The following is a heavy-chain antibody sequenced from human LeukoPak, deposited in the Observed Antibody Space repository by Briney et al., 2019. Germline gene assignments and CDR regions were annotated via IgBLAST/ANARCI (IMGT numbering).Heavy chain of an antibody. D-gene: IGHD3-10*01. CDR3: ARVGGMVRGVIITYYFDY. CDR2: IYYSGST. Sequence: SETLSLTCTVSGGSISSYYWSWIRQPPGKGLERIGYIYYSGSTNYNPSLKSRVTISVDTSKNQFSLKLSSVTAADTAVYYCARVGGMVRGVIITYYFDYWGQGPLVTVSP. J-gene: IGHJ4*02. CDR1: GGSISSYY. V-gene: IGHV4-59*08.